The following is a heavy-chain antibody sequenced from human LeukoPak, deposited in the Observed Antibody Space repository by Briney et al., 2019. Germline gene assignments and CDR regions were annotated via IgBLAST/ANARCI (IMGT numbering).Heavy chain of an antibody. D-gene: IGHD3-10*01. V-gene: IGHV2-5*02. CDR3: AHPYGSGSRTGRKSRATDAFDI. J-gene: IGHJ3*02. CDR1: GFSLSTSGVG. CDR2: IYWDDDK. Sequence: KESGPTLVKPTQTLTLTCTFSGFSLSTSGVGVGWIRQPPGKALEWLALIYWDDDKRYSPSLKSRLTITKDTSKNQVVLTMTNMDPVDTATYYCAHPYGSGSRTGRKSRATDAFDIWGQGTMVTVSS.